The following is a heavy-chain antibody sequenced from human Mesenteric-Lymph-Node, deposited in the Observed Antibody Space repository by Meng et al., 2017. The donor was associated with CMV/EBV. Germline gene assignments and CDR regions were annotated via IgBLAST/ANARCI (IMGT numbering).Heavy chain of an antibody. Sequence: ASVKVSCKASGGTFSSYAISWVRQAPGQGLEWMGWIIPNNGNANYAQKFQGRVTLTTDTSTGTAYMELRSLRSDDTAVYYCASRSGNYGYWGQGTLVTVSS. CDR3: ASRSGNYGY. D-gene: IGHD4-23*01. J-gene: IGHJ4*02. V-gene: IGHV1-18*01. CDR1: GGTFSSYA. CDR2: IIPNNGNA.